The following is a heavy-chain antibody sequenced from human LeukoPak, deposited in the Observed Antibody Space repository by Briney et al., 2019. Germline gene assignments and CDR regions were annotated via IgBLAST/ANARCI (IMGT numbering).Heavy chain of an antibody. CDR1: GGSISSSSYY. V-gene: IGHV4-39*07. CDR3: ARAAYYYYYMDV. J-gene: IGHJ6*03. Sequence: TSETLSLTCTVSGGSISSSSYYWGWIRQPPGKGLEWIGSIYYSGSTYYNPSLKSRVTISVDTSKNQFSLKLSSVTAADTAVYYCARAAYYYYYMDVWGKGTTVTVSS. CDR2: IYYSGST.